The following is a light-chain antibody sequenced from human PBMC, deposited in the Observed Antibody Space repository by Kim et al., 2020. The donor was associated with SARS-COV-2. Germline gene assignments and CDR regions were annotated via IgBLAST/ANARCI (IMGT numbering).Light chain of an antibody. V-gene: IGLV2-8*01. CDR3: SSYAGNNNVI. CDR2: EVS. J-gene: IGLJ2*01. CDR1: TSDVGAYNY. Sequence: QSVLTQPPSASGSPGQSVAISCTGTTSDVGAYNYVSWYQQHPGKAPKLMLYEVSKRPSGVPDRFSGSKSGNTASLTVSGLQAEDEANYYCSSYAGNNNVIFGGGTQLTVL.